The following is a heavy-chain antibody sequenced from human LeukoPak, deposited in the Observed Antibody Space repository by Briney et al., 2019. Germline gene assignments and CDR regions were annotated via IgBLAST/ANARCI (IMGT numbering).Heavy chain of an antibody. V-gene: IGHV3-64*01. Sequence: GGSLRLSCAASGFTFGSYAMHWVRQAPGKGLEYVSAISSNGGSTYYANSVKGRFTISRDNSKNTLYLQMGSLRAEDMAVYYCARDLYSSGWAVDYWGQGTLVTVSS. J-gene: IGHJ4*02. CDR1: GFTFGSYA. D-gene: IGHD6-19*01. CDR3: ARDLYSSGWAVDY. CDR2: ISSNGGST.